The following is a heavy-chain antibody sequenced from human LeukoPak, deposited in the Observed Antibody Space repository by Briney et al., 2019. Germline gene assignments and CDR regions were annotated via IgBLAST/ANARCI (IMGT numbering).Heavy chain of an antibody. CDR2: ISSSSSYI. CDR3: ARSTAVVSSDY. CDR1: GFTFSSYS. Sequence: GGSLRLSCAASGFTFSSYSMNWVRQAPGKGLEWVSPISSSSSYIYYADSVKGRFTISRDNAKNSLYLQTNSLRAEDTAVYYCARSTAVVSSDYWGQGTLVTVSS. D-gene: IGHD2-2*01. V-gene: IGHV3-21*01. J-gene: IGHJ4*02.